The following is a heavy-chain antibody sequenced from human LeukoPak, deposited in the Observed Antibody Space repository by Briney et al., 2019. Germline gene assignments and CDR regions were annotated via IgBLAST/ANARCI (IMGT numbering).Heavy chain of an antibody. CDR3: AKDGGPDQLY. D-gene: IGHD3-16*01. CDR2: IRYDGSNK. CDR1: GFTFSSYG. J-gene: IGHJ4*02. V-gene: IGHV3-30*02. Sequence: GGSLRLSCAASGFTFSSYGMHWVRQAPGKGLEWVAFIRYDGSNKYYADSVKGRFTISRDNSKNTLYLQMNSLRAEDTAVHYCAKDGGPDQLYWGQGTLVTVSS.